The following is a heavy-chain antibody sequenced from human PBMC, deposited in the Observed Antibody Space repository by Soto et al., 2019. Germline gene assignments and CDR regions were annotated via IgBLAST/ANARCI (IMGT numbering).Heavy chain of an antibody. CDR2: ISAYNGNT. V-gene: IGHV1-18*01. D-gene: IGHD6-19*01. J-gene: IGHJ6*02. CDR3: ARDNLPVAGPHYYYCGMDV. CDR1: GYTFTSYG. Sequence: AAVKVSCKASGYTFTSYGISWVRQAPGQGLEWMGWISAYNGNTNYAQKLQGRVTMTTDTSTSTAYMELRSLRSDDTAVYYCARDNLPVAGPHYYYCGMDVWGQGTTVTRLL.